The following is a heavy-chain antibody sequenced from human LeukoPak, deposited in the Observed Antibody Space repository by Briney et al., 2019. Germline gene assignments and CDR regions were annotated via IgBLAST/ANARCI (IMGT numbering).Heavy chain of an antibody. CDR3: ERVSALDY. V-gene: IGHV3-7*01. CDR1: GFKSSAYW. CDR2: MKQDGSEN. J-gene: IGHJ4*02. Sequence: GGSLRLSCAASGFKSSAYWRSWFRQAPGKGLEWVANMKQDGSENYYVDSVKGRFTISRDNAKNSLYLQMNNLRAEDTAVYYCERVSALDYWGQGTLVTVSS.